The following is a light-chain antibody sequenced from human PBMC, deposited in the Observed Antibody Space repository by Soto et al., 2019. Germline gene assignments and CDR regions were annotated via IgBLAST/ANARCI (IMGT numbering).Light chain of an antibody. J-gene: IGKJ1*01. CDR3: QQYYTYWT. Sequence: IQMTQAPSTLSASVGARVTISCRASQRISSWLAWYQHKPGKAPKLLIQKASTLATNVPSRFSGSGSGTVFTLTISSLKPDDFATYDCQQYYTYWTFGQGTKVDIK. CDR2: KAS. V-gene: IGKV1-5*03. CDR1: QRISSW.